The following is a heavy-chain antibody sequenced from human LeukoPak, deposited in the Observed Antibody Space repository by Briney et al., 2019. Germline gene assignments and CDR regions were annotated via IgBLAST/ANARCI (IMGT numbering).Heavy chain of an antibody. D-gene: IGHD2-2*01. V-gene: IGHV3-30*02. CDR1: GFTFNSYG. J-gene: IGHJ5*02. CDR2: IRYDGSNK. CDR3: AKDPDPVVPPAMRWFDP. Sequence: GGSLRLSCAASGFTFNSYGMHWVRQAPGKGLEWVAFIRYDGSNKYYADSVKGRFTISRDNSKNTLYLQMNSLRAEDTAVYYFAKDPDPVVPPAMRWFDPWGQGTLVAVSS.